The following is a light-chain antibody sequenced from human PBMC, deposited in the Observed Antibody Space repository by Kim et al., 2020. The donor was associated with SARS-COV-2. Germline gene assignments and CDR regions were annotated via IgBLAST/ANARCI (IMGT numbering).Light chain of an antibody. J-gene: IGLJ2*01. Sequence: SYELTQPPAVSVSPGQTASITCSGDKLGDKYACWYQQKPAQSPVLVIYQDSKRPSAIPERFSGTNSGNTATLTISGTQAMDEADYYCQAWVNSTVVFGGG. CDR2: QDS. V-gene: IGLV3-1*01. CDR1: KLGDKY. CDR3: QAWVNSTVV.